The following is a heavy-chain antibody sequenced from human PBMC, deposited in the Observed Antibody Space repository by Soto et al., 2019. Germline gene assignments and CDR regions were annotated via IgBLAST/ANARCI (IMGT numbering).Heavy chain of an antibody. CDR1: GFTFSSYG. Sequence: QVQLVESGGGVVQPGRSLRLSCAASGFTFSSYGMHWVRQAPGKGLEWVVVIWYDGSNKYYADSVKGRFTISRDNSKNTLYLQMNSLRAEDTAVYYCARDLGYSSSWYDFDYWGQGTLVTVSS. J-gene: IGHJ4*02. CDR2: IWYDGSNK. V-gene: IGHV3-33*01. CDR3: ARDLGYSSSWYDFDY. D-gene: IGHD6-13*01.